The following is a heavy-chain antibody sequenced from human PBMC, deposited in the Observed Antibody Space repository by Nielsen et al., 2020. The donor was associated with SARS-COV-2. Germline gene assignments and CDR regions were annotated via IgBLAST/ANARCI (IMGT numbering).Heavy chain of an antibody. CDR3: ATWGTYGDLDAFHF. J-gene: IGHJ3*01. V-gene: IGHV3-23*01. Sequence: GDSPKISCAVSGLTFNIYAMSWVRQAPGKGLEWVSGISSSGSKTHDADSAKGRFIISRDNSKNTLYLQMNSLRAEDTAVYYCATWGTYGDLDAFHFWGQGTMVTVSS. D-gene: IGHD4-17*01. CDR2: ISSSGSKT. CDR1: GLTFNIYA.